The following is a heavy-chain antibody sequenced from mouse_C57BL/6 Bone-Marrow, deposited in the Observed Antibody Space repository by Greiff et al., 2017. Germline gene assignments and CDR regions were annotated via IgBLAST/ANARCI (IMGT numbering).Heavy chain of an antibody. CDR2: IYWDDDK. D-gene: IGHD2-2*01. Sequence: QVQLKESGPGILQSSQTLSLTCSFSGFSLSTSGMGVSWLRQPSGKGLEWLAHIYWDDDKRYNPSLKSRLTISKDTSRNQVFLKITSVDTADTATYYCARRGVYYGYFYFDYWGQGTTLTVSS. CDR1: GFSLSTSGMG. V-gene: IGHV8-12*01. CDR3: ARRGVYYGYFYFDY. J-gene: IGHJ2*01.